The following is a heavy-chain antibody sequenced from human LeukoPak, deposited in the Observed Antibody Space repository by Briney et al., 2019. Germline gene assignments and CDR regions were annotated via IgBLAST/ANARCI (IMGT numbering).Heavy chain of an antibody. J-gene: IGHJ4*02. V-gene: IGHV3-66*01. D-gene: IGHD2-2*01. Sequence: GGSLRLSCAASGFTFESNYMNWVRHAPGKGLEWVSVIYSGGSTYYADSVKGRFTISRDNSKNMLYLQMNSLRVEDTAVYYCARDSAAVIVVGYWGQGTLVTVSS. CDR2: IYSGGST. CDR3: ARDSAAVIVVGY. CDR1: GFTFESNY.